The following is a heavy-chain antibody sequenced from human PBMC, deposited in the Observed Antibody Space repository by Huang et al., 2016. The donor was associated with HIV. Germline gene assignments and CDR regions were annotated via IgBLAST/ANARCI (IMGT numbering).Heavy chain of an antibody. CDR1: GYIFLNFW. CDR3: ARPFYFDTSGPQTGGFFDH. CDR2: IYPGDSKP. Sequence: EVQLVQSGAEVRRPGESLRISCPGSGYIFLNFWVGWVGQMPGKGLEWMGIIYPGDSKPRYMPSFRDHVTISVDKSLNTTYLQWRSLETSDTAIYYCARPFYFDTSGPQTGGFFDHWGRGTLVTVSS. J-gene: IGHJ2*01. V-gene: IGHV5-51*01. D-gene: IGHD3-22*01.